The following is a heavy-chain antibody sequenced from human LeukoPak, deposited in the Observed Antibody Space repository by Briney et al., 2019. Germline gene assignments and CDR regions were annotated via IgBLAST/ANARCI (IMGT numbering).Heavy chain of an antibody. CDR2: IRYDGSNK. CDR1: GFTFSSYG. D-gene: IGHD2-2*01. J-gene: IGHJ4*02. V-gene: IGHV3-30*02. Sequence: GGSLRLSCAASGFTFSSYGMHWVRQAPGKGLEWVAFIRYDGSNKYYADSVKGRFTISRDNSKNTLHLQMNSLRAEDTAVYYCAKDRCRSTSCYGYFDYWGQGTLVTVSS. CDR3: AKDRCRSTSCYGYFDY.